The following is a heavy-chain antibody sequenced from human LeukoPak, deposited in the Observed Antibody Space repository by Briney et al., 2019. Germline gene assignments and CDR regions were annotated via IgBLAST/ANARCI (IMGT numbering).Heavy chain of an antibody. J-gene: IGHJ4*02. CDR2: MNPNSGNT. CDR3: ARAAKYSSSSDNDY. CDR1: GYTFTSYD. D-gene: IGHD6-6*01. Sequence: ASVKVSCKASGYTFTSYDINWVRQATGQGLEWMGWMNPNSGNTGYAQKFQGRVTMTRNTSISTAYMELRSLRSDDTAVYYCARAAKYSSSSDNDYWGQGTLVTVSS. V-gene: IGHV1-8*01.